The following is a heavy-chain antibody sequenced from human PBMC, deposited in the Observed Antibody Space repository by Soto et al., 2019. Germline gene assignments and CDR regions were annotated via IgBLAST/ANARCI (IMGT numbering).Heavy chain of an antibody. J-gene: IGHJ4*02. CDR2: IWYDGSNT. V-gene: IGHV3-33*01. CDR3: ARDCCPVPTCYDL. CDR1: GFIFSIFG. Sequence: GGSLRLSCAASGFIFSIFGMHWVRHAPGKGLEWVAHIWYDGSNTYYIDPVKGRFTISRDQSKNTLYLQMNSLRAEDTAVYYCARDCCPVPTCYDLWGQGVLVTVSS. D-gene: IGHD2-2*01.